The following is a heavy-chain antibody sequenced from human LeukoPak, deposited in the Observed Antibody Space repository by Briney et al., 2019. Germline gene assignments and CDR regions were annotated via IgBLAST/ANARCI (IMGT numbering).Heavy chain of an antibody. Sequence: GGSLRLSCAASGFTLSSYGMHWVRQAPGKGLEWVAVISHDGSNKYYADSVKGRFTISRDNSKNTLYLQMNSLRAEDTAVYYCAKDQRDTPDYWGQGTLVTVSS. D-gene: IGHD5-18*01. CDR1: GFTLSSYG. CDR3: AKDQRDTPDY. J-gene: IGHJ4*02. V-gene: IGHV3-30*18. CDR2: ISHDGSNK.